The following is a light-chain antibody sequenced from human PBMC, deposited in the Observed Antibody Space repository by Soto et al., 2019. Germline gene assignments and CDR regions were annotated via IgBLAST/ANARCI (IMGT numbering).Light chain of an antibody. CDR2: GAS. J-gene: IGKJ2*01. CDR1: QSVSTRY. Sequence: ESMLTQSPGTLSLSPGERATLSCRASQSVSTRYLAWYQQKPGQAPRLLIYGASIRATGIPDRFSGSGSGTDFTLTISRLEPEVFAVYYCHHFASSPPAFTFGQGTKLEI. CDR3: HHFASSPPAFT. V-gene: IGKV3-20*01.